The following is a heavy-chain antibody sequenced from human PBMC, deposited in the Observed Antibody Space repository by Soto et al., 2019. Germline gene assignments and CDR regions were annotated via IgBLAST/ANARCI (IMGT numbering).Heavy chain of an antibody. CDR3: ARRDIVVVQAAPRARGYYYGMDV. D-gene: IGHD2-2*01. Sequence: VASVKVSCKASGYTFTSYAMHWVRQAPGQRLEWMGWINAGNGNTKYSQKFQGRVTITRDTSASTAYMELSSLRSEDTAVYYCARRDIVVVQAAPRARGYYYGMDVCGQGTTVTVSS. V-gene: IGHV1-3*01. CDR2: INAGNGNT. J-gene: IGHJ6*02. CDR1: GYTFTSYA.